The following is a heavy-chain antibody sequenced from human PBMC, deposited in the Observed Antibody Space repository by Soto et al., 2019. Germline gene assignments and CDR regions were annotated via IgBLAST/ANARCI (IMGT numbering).Heavy chain of an antibody. CDR3: ARAMVRGPENGMDV. V-gene: IGHV1-3*01. Sequence: QVQLVQSGAEVKKPGASVKVSCKASGYTFTSYAMHWVRQAPGQRLEWMGWINAGNGNTKYSQKFQGRVTITRDTSASTAYMELSSLRSEDTAVYYCARAMVRGPENGMDVWGQGTTVTVSS. CDR1: GYTFTSYA. J-gene: IGHJ6*02. D-gene: IGHD3-10*01. CDR2: INAGNGNT.